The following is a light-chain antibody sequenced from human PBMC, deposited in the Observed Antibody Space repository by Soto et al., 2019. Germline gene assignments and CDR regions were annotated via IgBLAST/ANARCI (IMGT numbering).Light chain of an antibody. V-gene: IGKV1-39*01. CDR3: HQSFTTLWT. J-gene: IGKJ1*01. CDR1: QDISNY. Sequence: DIQMTQSPSSLSASVGDRVTITCQASQDISNYLNWYQQKPGKAPKLLIYAASILQSGVPSRFSGSGSGTDFILTITSLQPEDFATYYCHQSFTTLWTFGQGTKVDIK. CDR2: AAS.